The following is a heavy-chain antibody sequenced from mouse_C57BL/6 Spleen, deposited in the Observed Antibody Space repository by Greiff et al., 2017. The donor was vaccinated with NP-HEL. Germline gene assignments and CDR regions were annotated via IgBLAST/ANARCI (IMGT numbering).Heavy chain of an antibody. CDR2: IRNKANGYTT. CDR1: GFTFTDYY. J-gene: IGHJ3*01. D-gene: IGHD3-3*01. CDR3: ARYGGRAWFAY. V-gene: IGHV7-3*01. Sequence: EVQLVESGGGLVQPGGSLSLSCAASGFTFTDYYMSWVRQPPGKALEWLGFIRNKANGYTTEYSASVKGRFTISRDNSQSILYLQMNALRAEDSATYYCARYGGRAWFAYWGQGTLVTVSA.